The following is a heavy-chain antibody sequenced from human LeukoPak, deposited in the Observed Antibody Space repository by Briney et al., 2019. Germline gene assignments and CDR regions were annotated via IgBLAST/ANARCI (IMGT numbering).Heavy chain of an antibody. D-gene: IGHD4-17*01. CDR2: ISGSGGST. V-gene: IGHV3-23*01. Sequence: QPGGSLRLSCAASGFTFSGSAMSWVRQAPEKGLEWVSAISGSGGSTYYADSVKGRFTISRDNSKNTLYLQMNSLRAEDTAIYYCAKKSPYGDRDYWGQGTLDTVSS. CDR3: AKKSPYGDRDY. CDR1: GFTFSGSA. J-gene: IGHJ4*02.